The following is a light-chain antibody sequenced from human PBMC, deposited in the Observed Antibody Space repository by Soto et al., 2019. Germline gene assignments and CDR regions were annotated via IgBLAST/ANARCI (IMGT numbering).Light chain of an antibody. Sequence: DIQMTQSPSTLSASVGGRVTITCRASQSVSSWLAWYQQKPGKAPKVLIYKASSLESGVPSRFSGSGSGTEFTLTISSLQPDDFATYYCQQYNSYRTFGQGTKVDIK. J-gene: IGKJ1*01. CDR2: KAS. CDR3: QQYNSYRT. CDR1: QSVSSW. V-gene: IGKV1-5*03.